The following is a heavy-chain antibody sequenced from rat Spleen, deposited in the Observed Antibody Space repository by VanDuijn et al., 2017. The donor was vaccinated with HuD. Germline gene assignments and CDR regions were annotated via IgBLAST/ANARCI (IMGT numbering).Heavy chain of an antibody. CDR1: GFIVSTYD. D-gene: IGHD1-1*01. J-gene: IGHJ3*01. CDR2: ISYDGSNT. CDR3: TRVGRSRLQGFAN. Sequence: EVQLVESGGGLVQPGRSMKLSCAASGFIVSTYDVAWVRQAPTKGLEWVASISYDGSNTYYRDSVKGRFTISRNNAKSTLYLQMDSLRSEDTATYYCTRVGRSRLQGFANWGQGTLVTVSS. V-gene: IGHV5-25*01.